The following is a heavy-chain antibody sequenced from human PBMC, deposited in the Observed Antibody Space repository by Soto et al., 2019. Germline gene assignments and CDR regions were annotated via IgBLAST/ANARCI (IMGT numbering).Heavy chain of an antibody. Sequence: PGGSLRLSCASSGFTFSSYAMHWVRQAPGKGLEWVAVISYDGSNKYYADSVKGRFTISRDNSKNTLYLQMNSLRAEDTAVYYCARDSVGVVAPPLSDYYYYGMDVWGQGTTVTVSS. CDR1: GFTFSSYA. CDR2: ISYDGSNK. CDR3: ARDSVGVVAPPLSDYYYYGMDV. V-gene: IGHV3-30-3*01. J-gene: IGHJ6*02. D-gene: IGHD2-15*01.